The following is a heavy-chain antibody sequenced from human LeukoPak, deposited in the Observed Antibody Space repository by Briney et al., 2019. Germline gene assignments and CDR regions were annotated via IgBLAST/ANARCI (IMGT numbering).Heavy chain of an antibody. V-gene: IGHV4-39*01. J-gene: IGHJ4*02. CDR2: IYYSGST. CDR1: GGSISSSSYY. Sequence: SETLSLTCTVSGGSISSSSYYWGWIRQPPGKGLEWIGSIYYSGSTYYNPSLKSRVTISVDTSKNQFSLKLSSVTAADTAVYYCARHVWFLEWDREGNIDYWGQGTLVTVSS. D-gene: IGHD3-3*01. CDR3: ARHVWFLEWDREGNIDY.